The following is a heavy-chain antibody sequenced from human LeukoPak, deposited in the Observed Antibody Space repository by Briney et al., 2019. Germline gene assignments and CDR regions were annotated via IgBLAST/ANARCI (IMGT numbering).Heavy chain of an antibody. CDR3: ARLYCSGGSCYYYFGY. V-gene: IGHV1-8*01. J-gene: IGHJ4*02. CDR2: MNPNSGNT. Sequence: ASVKVSCKASGYTFTSYDINWVRQATGQGLEWMGWMNPNSGNTGYAQKFQGRVTMTRNTSISTAYMELSSLRSEDTAVYYCARLYCSGGSCYYYFGYWGQGTLVTVSS. CDR1: GYTFTSYD. D-gene: IGHD2-15*01.